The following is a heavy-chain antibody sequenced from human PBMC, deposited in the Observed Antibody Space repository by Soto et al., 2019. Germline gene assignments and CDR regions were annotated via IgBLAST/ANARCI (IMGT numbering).Heavy chain of an antibody. CDR2: IYYSGNT. Sequence: SETLSLTCTFSGGSISTRGFYWGWIRQPPGKGLEWIGCIYYSGNTYYNPSLKSRVTISVDTSKNQFSLKLSSVTAADTAVYYCARSGETYYYDGNGYYVLCYCGQGTLVTVSS. V-gene: IGHV4-39*07. D-gene: IGHD3-22*01. J-gene: IGHJ4*01. CDR3: ARSGETYYYDGNGYYVLCY. CDR1: GGSISTRGFY.